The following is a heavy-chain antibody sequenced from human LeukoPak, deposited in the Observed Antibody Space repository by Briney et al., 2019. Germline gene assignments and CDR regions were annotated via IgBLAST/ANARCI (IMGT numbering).Heavy chain of an antibody. CDR3: ARDLGVGGYYFDY. D-gene: IGHD3-10*01. CDR1: GGSISSYY. Sequence: SETLSLTCTVSGGSISSYYWSWIRQPPGKGLEWIGYIYYSGGTNYNPSLKSRVTISVDTSKNQFSQKLSSVTAADTAVYYCARDLGVGGYYFDYWGQGTLVTVSS. CDR2: IYYSGGT. V-gene: IGHV4-59*01. J-gene: IGHJ4*02.